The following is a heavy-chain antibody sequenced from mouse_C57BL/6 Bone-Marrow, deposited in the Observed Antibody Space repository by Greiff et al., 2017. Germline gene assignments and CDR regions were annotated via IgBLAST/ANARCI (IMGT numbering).Heavy chain of an antibody. Sequence: EVQLVESGGGLVKPGGSLKLSCAASGFTFSDYGMHWVRQAPEKGLEWVAYISSGSSTIYYADTVKGRFTISRDNAKNTLFLQMTSLRSEDTARYYCARPDKAWCAYWGQGTLVTVSA. V-gene: IGHV5-17*01. CDR3: ARPDKAWCAY. J-gene: IGHJ3*01. CDR1: GFTFSDYG. CDR2: ISSGSSTI.